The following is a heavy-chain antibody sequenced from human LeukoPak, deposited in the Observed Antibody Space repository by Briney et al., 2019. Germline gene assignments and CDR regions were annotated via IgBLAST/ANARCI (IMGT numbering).Heavy chain of an antibody. J-gene: IGHJ4*02. CDR3: ARVRINGGPGAFDY. CDR1: GGSISSSSYY. Sequence: SETLSLTCTVSGGSISSSSYYWGWIRQPPGKGLEWIGSIYYSGSTYYNPSLKSRVTISVDTSKNQFSLKLSSVTAADTAVYYCARVRINGGPGAFDYWGQGTLVTVSS. CDR2: IYYSGST. D-gene: IGHD2-8*01. V-gene: IGHV4-39*07.